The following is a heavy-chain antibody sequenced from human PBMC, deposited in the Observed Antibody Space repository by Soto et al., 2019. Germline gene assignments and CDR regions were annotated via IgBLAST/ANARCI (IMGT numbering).Heavy chain of an antibody. Sequence: ASVKVSCKASGGTFSSYTISWVRQAPGQGLEWMGIINPSGGSTSYAQKFQGRVTMTRDTSTSTVYMELSSLRSEDTAVYYCARVGREQEFDYWGQGTLVTVSS. V-gene: IGHV1-46*01. D-gene: IGHD1-26*01. J-gene: IGHJ4*02. CDR2: INPSGGST. CDR1: GGTFSSYT. CDR3: ARVGREQEFDY.